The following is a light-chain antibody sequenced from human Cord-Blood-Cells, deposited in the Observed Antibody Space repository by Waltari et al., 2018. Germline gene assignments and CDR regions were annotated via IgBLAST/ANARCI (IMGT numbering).Light chain of an antibody. CDR1: SSDGGGYNY. J-gene: IGLJ3*02. Sequence: QSALTQPASVSGSPGQPITISCTGTSSDGGGYNYVSWYQQHPGKAPKLMIYDVSNRPSGISNRFSGSKSANTASLTISGLQAEDEADYYCSSYTSSSTWVFGGGTKLTVL. V-gene: IGLV2-14*01. CDR2: DVS. CDR3: SSYTSSSTWV.